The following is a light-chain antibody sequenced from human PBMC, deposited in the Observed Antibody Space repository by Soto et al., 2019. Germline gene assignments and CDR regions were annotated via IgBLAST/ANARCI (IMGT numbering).Light chain of an antibody. J-gene: IGKJ1*01. Sequence: VVLTQFPGTLSLSPGETATLSCGASQRVSNNFLGWYQQKPGLPPRLLIYDATSRANGIPERFSGRGSGTHLTLTISRLEPEDFAVYYCQQYGSTPWTFGRGTKVEMK. V-gene: IGKV3D-20*01. CDR3: QQYGSTPWT. CDR1: QRVSNNF. CDR2: DAT.